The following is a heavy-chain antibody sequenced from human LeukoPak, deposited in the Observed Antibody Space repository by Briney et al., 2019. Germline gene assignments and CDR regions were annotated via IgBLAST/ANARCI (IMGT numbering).Heavy chain of an antibody. CDR3: ARDPTSDRFQYFDY. CDR1: GFTVSSYG. Sequence: GGSLRLSCAASGFTVSSYGVKWVRQPPGKGMEWVSCISNTYRDIYYADSVRGRFTVSRDNAKNSVYLQMNSLTAEDTAVYYCARDPTSDRFQYFDYWGQGALVTVSS. D-gene: IGHD2-2*01. V-gene: IGHV3-21*06. CDR2: ISNTYRDI. J-gene: IGHJ4*02.